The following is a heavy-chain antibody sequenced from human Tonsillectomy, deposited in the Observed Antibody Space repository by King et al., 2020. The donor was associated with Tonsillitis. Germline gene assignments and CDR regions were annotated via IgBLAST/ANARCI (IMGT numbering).Heavy chain of an antibody. CDR3: GRDSLTATRAFDL. D-gene: IGHD1-14*01. J-gene: IGHJ2*01. CDR1: GFTFSSYW. CDR2: IKQDGSEA. Sequence: VQLVESGGGLVQPGGSLRLSCAASGFTFSSYWMSWVRQAPGKGLEWVANIKQDGSEAYYVASVTGRLTISRDNAENSLYLQMNSLRAEDTAVYYCGRDSLTATRAFDLWGRGTLVTVSS. V-gene: IGHV3-7*03.